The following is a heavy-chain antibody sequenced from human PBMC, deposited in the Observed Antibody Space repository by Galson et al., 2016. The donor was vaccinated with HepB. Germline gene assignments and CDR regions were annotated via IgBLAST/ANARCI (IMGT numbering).Heavy chain of an antibody. V-gene: IGHV3-30*18. CDR2: ISYDEINE. CDR3: AKDAEVEWLLAGAFFDS. J-gene: IGHJ4*02. Sequence: SLRLSCAASGFTFNSYGMHWVRQAPGKGLEWLAVISYDEINENYSDSVKGRFTISRDNSKNTLYLQMNSLRAEDTAVYYCAKDAEVEWLLAGAFFDSWGQGTLVTVSS. CDR1: GFTFNSYG. D-gene: IGHD3-3*01.